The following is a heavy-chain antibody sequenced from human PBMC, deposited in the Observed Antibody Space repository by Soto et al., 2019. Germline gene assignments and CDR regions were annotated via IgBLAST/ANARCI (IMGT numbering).Heavy chain of an antibody. D-gene: IGHD4-17*01. Sequence: EVQLVESGGGLVKPGGSLRLSCAASGFTFSSYSMNWVRQAPGKGLEWVSSISSSSSYIYYADSVKGRFTISRDNAKNSLYLQMNSLRAEDTAVYYCARDLTGDYYETTSYYYYYMDVWGKGTTVTVSS. CDR2: ISSSSSYI. CDR3: ARDLTGDYYETTSYYYYYMDV. J-gene: IGHJ6*03. CDR1: GFTFSSYS. V-gene: IGHV3-21*01.